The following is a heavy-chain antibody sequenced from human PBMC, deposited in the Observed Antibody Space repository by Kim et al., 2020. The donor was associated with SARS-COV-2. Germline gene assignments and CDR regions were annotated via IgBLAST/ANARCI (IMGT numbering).Heavy chain of an antibody. J-gene: IGHJ4*02. CDR3: ANPRQPDY. CDR1: GFTFSNYG. V-gene: IGHV3-23*01. D-gene: IGHD6-13*01. Sequence: GGSLRLSCAASGFTFSNYGMSWVRQAPGKGLEWVSGISGSGDTTTYADSVKGRFTVSRDNSKNTLYLQMSSLRAEDTAIYYCANPRQPDYWGQGTLDTVSS. CDR2: ISGSGDTT.